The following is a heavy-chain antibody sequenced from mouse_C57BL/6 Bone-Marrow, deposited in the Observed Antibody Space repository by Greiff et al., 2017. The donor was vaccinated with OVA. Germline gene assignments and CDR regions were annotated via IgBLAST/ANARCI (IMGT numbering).Heavy chain of an antibody. D-gene: IGHD2-1*01. CDR1: GFTFSDYY. J-gene: IGHJ1*03. CDR2: ISNGGGST. CDR3: ARHYGNYEWYFDV. Sequence: EVKLVESGGGLVQPGGSLKLSCAASGFTFSDYYMYWVRQTPEKRLEWVAYISNGGGSTYYPDTVKGRFTISRDNAKNTLYMQMSRLKSEDTAMYYCARHYGNYEWYFDVWGTGTTVTVSS. V-gene: IGHV5-12*01.